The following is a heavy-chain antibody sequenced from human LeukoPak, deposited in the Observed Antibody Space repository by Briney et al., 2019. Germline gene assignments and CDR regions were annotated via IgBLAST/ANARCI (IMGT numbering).Heavy chain of an antibody. V-gene: IGHV3-49*04. D-gene: IGHD2-2*01. CDR2: IRSKAYGGTT. Sequence: GGSLRLSCTASGFTFGDYAMSWVRQAPGKGLEWVGFIRSKAYGGTTEYAASVKGRSTISRDDSKSIAYLQMNSLKTEDTAVYYYTRAVVPAANAVDPWGQGTLVTVSS. J-gene: IGHJ5*02. CDR1: GFTFGDYA. CDR3: TRAVVPAANAVDP.